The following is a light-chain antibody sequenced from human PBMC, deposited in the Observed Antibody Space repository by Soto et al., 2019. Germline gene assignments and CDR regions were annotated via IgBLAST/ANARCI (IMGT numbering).Light chain of an antibody. CDR1: QSVRNSL. J-gene: IGKJ1*01. V-gene: IGKV3-20*01. Sequence: EMVLTQSPGTLSLSPGERATLSCRASQSVRNSLLAWYQQKPGQPPRLLIYDASTRATATPERFSGSGSGTDFTLTISRLEPEDFAVYYCHQYDTIVQTFGQGTKV. CDR2: DAS. CDR3: HQYDTIVQT.